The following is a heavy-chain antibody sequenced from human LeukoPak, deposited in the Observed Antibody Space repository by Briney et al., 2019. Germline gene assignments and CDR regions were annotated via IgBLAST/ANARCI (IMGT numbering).Heavy chain of an antibody. CDR2: ISYDGSNK. V-gene: IGHV3-30*18. D-gene: IGHD2-15*01. J-gene: IGHJ4*02. CDR3: AKGGVAAIFDY. CDR1: GFTFSSYG. Sequence: GGSLRLSCAASGFTFSSYGMHWVRQAPGKGLEWVAVISYDGSNKYYADSVKGRFTISRDNSKNTLYLQMNSLRAGDTAVYYCAKGGVAAIFDYWGQGTLVTVSS.